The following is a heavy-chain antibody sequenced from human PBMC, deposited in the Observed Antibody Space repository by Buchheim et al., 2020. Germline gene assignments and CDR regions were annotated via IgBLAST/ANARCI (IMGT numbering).Heavy chain of an antibody. J-gene: IGHJ4*02. D-gene: IGHD3-22*01. CDR3: ARDIPYDSSGYRPSYFDY. Sequence: QVQLVQSGAEVKKPGASVKVSCKASGYTFTSYYMHWVRQAPGQGREWMGIIDPSDGSTSYAQKFQGRVTMTRDTSTSTGYMELSRLSSEDTAVYYCARDIPYDSSGYRPSYFDYWGQGTL. CDR2: IDPSDGST. CDR1: GYTFTSYY. V-gene: IGHV1-46*01.